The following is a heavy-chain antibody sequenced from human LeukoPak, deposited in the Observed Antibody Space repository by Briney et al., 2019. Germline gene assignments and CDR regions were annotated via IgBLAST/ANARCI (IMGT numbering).Heavy chain of an antibody. Sequence: SETLSLTCAVYGGSFSGYYWSWIRQPPGKGLEWIGEINHSGSTNYNPSLKSRVTISVDTSKNQFSLKLSSVTAADTAVYYCATYDYGDYTYWGQGTLVTVSS. V-gene: IGHV4-34*01. CDR1: GGSFSGYY. CDR2: INHSGST. D-gene: IGHD4-17*01. J-gene: IGHJ4*02. CDR3: ATYDYGDYTY.